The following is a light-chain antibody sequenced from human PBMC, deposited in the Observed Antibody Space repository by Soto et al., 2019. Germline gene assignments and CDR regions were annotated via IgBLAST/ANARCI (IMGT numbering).Light chain of an antibody. J-gene: IGKJ5*01. CDR2: GAS. CDR1: QSVTSNF. V-gene: IGKV3-20*01. CDR3: QRYGSSTIT. Sequence: EIVLTQSPGTLSLSPGERATLSCRASQSVTSNFLAWYQQKPGQAPRRRIYGASSRATGIPDRFSGNGSGTDFTLTISRLEPEDFAVFYCQRYGSSTITFGQGTRLEIK.